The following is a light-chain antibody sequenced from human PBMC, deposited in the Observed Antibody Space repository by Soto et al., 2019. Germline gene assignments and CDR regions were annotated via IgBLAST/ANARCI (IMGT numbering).Light chain of an antibody. CDR3: SSYTSSSTLYVV. V-gene: IGLV2-14*01. Sequence: QSALTQPASVSGSPGQSITISCTGTSSDVGGYNYVSWYQQHPGKAPKLMIYDVSNRPSGVSNRFAGSKSGNTASLTISGLQAEDEDDYYSSSYTSSSTLYVVFGGGTKVTVL. J-gene: IGLJ2*01. CDR2: DVS. CDR1: SSDVGGYNY.